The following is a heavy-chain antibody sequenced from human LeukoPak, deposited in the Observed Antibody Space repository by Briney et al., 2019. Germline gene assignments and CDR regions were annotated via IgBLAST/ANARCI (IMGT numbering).Heavy chain of an antibody. V-gene: IGHV3-53*01. J-gene: IGHJ4*02. CDR3: VRAAPQNCYPSSCSLFDK. D-gene: IGHD2-2*01. Sequence: GWSLRLSCAASGFTVSDNYMTWVRQAPGKGLEWVSSIYNTGATHYAESVKGRFTISRDNSKNTLFLQMNSLRAEDMAVYYCVRAAPQNCYPSSCSLFDKWGQGTLVTVSS. CDR1: GFTVSDNY. CDR2: IYNTGAT.